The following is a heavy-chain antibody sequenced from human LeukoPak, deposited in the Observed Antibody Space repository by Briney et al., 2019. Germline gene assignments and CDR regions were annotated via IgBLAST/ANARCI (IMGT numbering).Heavy chain of an antibody. J-gene: IGHJ4*02. D-gene: IGHD5-18*01. CDR1: GFTFSSYS. V-gene: IGHV3-21*01. Sequence: GGSLRLSWAASGFTFSSYSMNWVRQAPGKGLEWVSSISSSSSYIYYADSVKGRFTISRDNAKNSLYLQMNSLRAEDTAVYYCARGGRIVDTAMVTPFAKTKPFDYWGQGTLVTVSS. CDR2: ISSSSSYI. CDR3: ARGGRIVDTAMVTPFAKTKPFDY.